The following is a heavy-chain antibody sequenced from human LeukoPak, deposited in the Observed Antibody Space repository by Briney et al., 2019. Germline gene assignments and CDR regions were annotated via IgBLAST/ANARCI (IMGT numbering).Heavy chain of an antibody. CDR1: GFTFSSYA. V-gene: IGHV3-30-3*01. D-gene: IGHD6-13*01. J-gene: IGHJ4*02. CDR3: ARDWAAGLLDY. CDR2: ISYDGSNK. Sequence: GGSLRLSCAASGFTFSSYAMHWVRQAPGKGLEWVAVISYDGSNKFYADSVKGRFTISRDNSENTLYLQMNSLRAEDTAVYYCARDWAAGLLDYWGQGTLVTVSS.